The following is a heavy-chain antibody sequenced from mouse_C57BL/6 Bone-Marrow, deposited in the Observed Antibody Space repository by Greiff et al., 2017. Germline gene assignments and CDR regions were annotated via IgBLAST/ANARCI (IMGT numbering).Heavy chain of an antibody. CDR1: GFNIKDDY. D-gene: IGHD1-1*01. CDR2: IGPENGDT. CDR3: TTTTTVVATEGFAY. J-gene: IGHJ3*01. V-gene: IGHV14-4*01. Sequence: VQLQQSGAELVRPGASVKLSCTASGFNIKDDYMHWVKQRPEQGLEWIGWIGPENGDTEYASKFQGKATITADTSSNTAYLQLSSLTSEDTAVYYCTTTTTVVATEGFAYWGQGTLVTVSA.